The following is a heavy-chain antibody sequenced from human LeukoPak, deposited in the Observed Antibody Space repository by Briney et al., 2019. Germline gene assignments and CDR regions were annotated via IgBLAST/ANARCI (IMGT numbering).Heavy chain of an antibody. Sequence: GGSLRLSCTASGFTFSDYWMHWVRQAPGKGLVRVSRINSDGSRTNYADCVKGRFTISRDNAKNTVFLQMNSLTAEDAAVYYCARVITGSTYGQFDFWGQGALATVSS. D-gene: IGHD5-18*01. J-gene: IGHJ4*02. V-gene: IGHV3-74*01. CDR2: INSDGSRT. CDR1: GFTFSDYW. CDR3: ARVITGSTYGQFDF.